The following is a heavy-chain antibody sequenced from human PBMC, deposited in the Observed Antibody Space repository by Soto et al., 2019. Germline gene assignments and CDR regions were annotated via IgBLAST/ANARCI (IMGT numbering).Heavy chain of an antibody. Sequence: QVQLQQWGAGLLKPSETLSLTCAVYGGSFSGYYWSWIRQPPGKGLEWLGEINHSGSTNYNPSLKSRVTISVDTSKNQFSLKLSSVTAADTAVYYCARSGYYGSGSYYPRNWFDPWGQGTLVTVSS. CDR1: GGSFSGYY. CDR3: ARSGYYGSGSYYPRNWFDP. CDR2: INHSGST. D-gene: IGHD3-10*01. V-gene: IGHV4-34*01. J-gene: IGHJ5*02.